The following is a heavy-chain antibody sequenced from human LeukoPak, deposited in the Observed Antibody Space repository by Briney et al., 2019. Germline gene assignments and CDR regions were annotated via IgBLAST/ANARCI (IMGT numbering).Heavy chain of an antibody. Sequence: GGSLRLSCAASGFTFDDYGMSWVRQAPGKGLEWVSGINWNGGSTGYADSVKGRRTIYRDNAKNSLYLQMNSLRAEDTALYYCARVFLTGYFDYWGQGTLVTVSS. CDR1: GFTFDDYG. V-gene: IGHV3-20*04. D-gene: IGHD3-9*01. CDR3: ARVFLTGYFDY. J-gene: IGHJ4*02. CDR2: INWNGGST.